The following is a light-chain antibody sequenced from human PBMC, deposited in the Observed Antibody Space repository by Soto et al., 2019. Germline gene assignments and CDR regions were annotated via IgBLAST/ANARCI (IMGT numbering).Light chain of an antibody. CDR2: RDN. CDR3: AAWDGSLRALL. Sequence: QSVLTQPPSASGTPGQRVTISCSGNSSNIGSNSVYWNQQLPGTAPKLLIYRDNQRPSGVPDRFSGSKSGTSASLAISGLRSEDEADYHCAAWDGSLRALLFGGGTKVTVL. V-gene: IGLV1-47*01. J-gene: IGLJ2*01. CDR1: SSNIGSNS.